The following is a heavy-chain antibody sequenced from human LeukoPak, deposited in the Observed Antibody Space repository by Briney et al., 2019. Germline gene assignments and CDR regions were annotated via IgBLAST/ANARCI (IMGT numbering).Heavy chain of an antibody. V-gene: IGHV1-18*01. J-gene: IGHJ3*02. CDR1: GYTFTSYG. CDR2: ISAYNGNT. Sequence: ASVKVSCKASGYTFTSYGISWVRQAPGQGLEWMGWISAYNGNTNYAQKLQGRVTMTTDTSTSTAYMELRSLRSDDTAVYYCAGDVGHHTLDAFDIWGQGTMVTVSS. D-gene: IGHD1-14*01. CDR3: AGDVGHHTLDAFDI.